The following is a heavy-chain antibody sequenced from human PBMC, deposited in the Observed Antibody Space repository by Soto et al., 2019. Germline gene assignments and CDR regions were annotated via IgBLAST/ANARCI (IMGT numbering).Heavy chain of an antibody. J-gene: IGHJ4*02. D-gene: IGHD5-12*01. Sequence: QVRLVQSGAEVKKPGASVKVSCKASGYTFTDYFIHWVRQAPGKGLEWSGWINPATGGTVFAQNFQGRVTMARDTPVSTVDMELRGLRSGDTAFYYCARSTQYSASLQFDYWGQGTLVAVSS. CDR1: GYTFTDYF. CDR3: ARSTQYSASLQFDY. V-gene: IGHV1-2*02. CDR2: INPATGGT.